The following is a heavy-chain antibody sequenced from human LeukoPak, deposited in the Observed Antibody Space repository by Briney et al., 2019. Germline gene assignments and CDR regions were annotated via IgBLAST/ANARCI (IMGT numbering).Heavy chain of an antibody. CDR1: GGSISSYY. D-gene: IGHD3-3*01. J-gene: IGHJ4*02. CDR2: IYYSGST. CDR3: ARAHQSYYDFWSGYPSPYYFDY. Sequence: PSETLSLTCTVSGGSISSYYWSWIRQPPGKGLEWLGYIYYSGSTNYNPSLNSRVTISVDTSKNQFSLKLSSVTAADTAVYYCARAHQSYYDFWSGYPSPYYFDYWGQGTLVTVSS. V-gene: IGHV4-59*01.